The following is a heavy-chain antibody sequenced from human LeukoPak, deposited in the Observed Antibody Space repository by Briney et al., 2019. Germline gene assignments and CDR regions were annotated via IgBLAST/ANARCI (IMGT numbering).Heavy chain of an antibody. Sequence: SETLSPTCTVSGGSISSSSYYWGWIRQPPGKGLEWIGSIYYSGSTYYNPSLKSRVTISVDTSKNQFSLKLSSVTAADTAVYYCASRPPLSGSSGGDAFDIWGQGTMVTVSS. V-gene: IGHV4-39*01. J-gene: IGHJ3*02. CDR3: ASRPPLSGSSGGDAFDI. CDR2: IYYSGST. D-gene: IGHD6-19*01. CDR1: GGSISSSSYY.